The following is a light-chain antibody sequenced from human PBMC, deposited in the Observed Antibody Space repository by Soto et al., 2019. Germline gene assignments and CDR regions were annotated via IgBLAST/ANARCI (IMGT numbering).Light chain of an antibody. V-gene: IGLV2-8*01. CDR1: SSDVGAYNY. J-gene: IGLJ2*01. CDR2: EVT. Sequence: QSALTQPTSASGSPGQSVTISCTGTSSDVGAYNYVSWYQQHPGKAPKLMIYEVTKRPSGVPDRFSGSKSGNTASLTVSGLQAEDEADYYCSSYAGSKNLVFGGGTKLTVL. CDR3: SSYAGSKNLV.